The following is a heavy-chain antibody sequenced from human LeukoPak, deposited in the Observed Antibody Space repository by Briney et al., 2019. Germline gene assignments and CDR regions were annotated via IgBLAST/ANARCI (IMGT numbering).Heavy chain of an antibody. V-gene: IGHV3-7*03. D-gene: IGHD6-6*01. CDR1: GFTFSNFW. CDR3: AKDRGGIAARLPDY. Sequence: GGSLRLSCTASGFTFSNFWMGWVRQAPGKGLEWVANIKQDETEKFYLGSVKGRFTISRDNAKNSLYLQMNSLRAEDTAVYYCAKDRGGIAARLPDYWGQGTLVTVSS. CDR2: IKQDETEK. J-gene: IGHJ4*02.